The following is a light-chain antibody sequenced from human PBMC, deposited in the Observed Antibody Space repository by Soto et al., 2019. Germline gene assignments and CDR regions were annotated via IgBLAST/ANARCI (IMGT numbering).Light chain of an antibody. CDR1: SSDIGAYDH. Sequence: QSALIQPPSVSGSPGQSVTISCTGTSSDIGAYDHVAWYQQFTGKSPKLMFYSVSNRPSGASNRFSGSKSGNTASLTISGLQAEDEADYYCISYTVSRSYVFGSGTKVTVL. CDR3: ISYTVSRSYV. V-gene: IGLV2-14*01. J-gene: IGLJ1*01. CDR2: SVS.